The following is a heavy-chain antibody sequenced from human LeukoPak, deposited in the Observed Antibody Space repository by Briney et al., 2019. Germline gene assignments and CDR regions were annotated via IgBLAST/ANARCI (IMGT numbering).Heavy chain of an antibody. CDR1: GLTFSDYN. D-gene: IGHD2/OR15-2a*01. J-gene: IGHJ4*02. V-gene: IGHV3-11*04. Sequence: GGSLRLSCAASGLTFSDYNMRWIRQAPGKGLEWVSSISRSGSTKYYADSVKGRFTISRDNAKNSLFLQMNSLRAEDTAVYYCARDWFHAIDYWGQGTLVTVSS. CDR2: ISRSGSTK. CDR3: ARDWFHAIDY.